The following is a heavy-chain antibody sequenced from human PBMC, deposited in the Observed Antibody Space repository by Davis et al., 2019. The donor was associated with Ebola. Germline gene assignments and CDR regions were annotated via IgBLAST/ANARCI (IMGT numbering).Heavy chain of an antibody. J-gene: IGHJ1*01. Sequence: PGGSLRLSCAASGFTFSSYGMHWVRQAPGKGLEWVAVISYDGSNKYYADSVKGRFTISRDNSKNTLYLQMNSLRAEDTAVYYCAKPYYSSSWYISHWGQGTLVTVSS. D-gene: IGHD6-13*01. CDR3: AKPYYSSSWYISH. CDR2: ISYDGSNK. V-gene: IGHV3-30*18. CDR1: GFTFSSYG.